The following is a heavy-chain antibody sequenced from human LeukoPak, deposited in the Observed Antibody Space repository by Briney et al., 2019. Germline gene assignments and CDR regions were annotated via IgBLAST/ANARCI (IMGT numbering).Heavy chain of an antibody. CDR1: GFTFSTYA. Sequence: GGSLRLSCAASGFTFSTYAMSWVRLAPGKGLEWVSGTSGSGGSTYYADSVKGRFTSSRDNSNNTLYVQMNSLRVEDTAVYYCAKSGGLSGSGRLAMDVWGQGTTVTVSS. CDR2: TSGSGGST. J-gene: IGHJ6*02. CDR3: AKSGGLSGSGRLAMDV. V-gene: IGHV3-23*01. D-gene: IGHD3-10*01.